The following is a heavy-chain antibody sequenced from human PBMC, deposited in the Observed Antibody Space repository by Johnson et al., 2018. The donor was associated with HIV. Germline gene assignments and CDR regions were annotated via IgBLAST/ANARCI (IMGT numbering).Heavy chain of an antibody. Sequence: VQLVESGGRVVRPGESLRLSCAASGFTFDDYGMSWVRQVPGKGLMWVSRISGDGSSSSYADSVKGRFTISRDNAKNTLYLQLNSLRVEDTAIYYCARDMRWSKAVDIWGQGTMVTVSS. D-gene: IGHD3-3*01. J-gene: IGHJ3*02. V-gene: IGHV3-20*04. CDR3: ARDMRWSKAVDI. CDR1: GFTFDDYG. CDR2: ISGDGSSS.